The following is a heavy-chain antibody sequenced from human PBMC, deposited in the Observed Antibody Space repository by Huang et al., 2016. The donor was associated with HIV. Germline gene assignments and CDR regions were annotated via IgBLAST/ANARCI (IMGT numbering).Heavy chain of an antibody. CDR2: LSYEVRND. Sequence: QVQLVESGGGVVQPGRSLRLSCIASGFTFDKHAMHWVRQAPGKGLEWVAVLSYEVRNDFYADAVKGRFTISRDNSKNTLFLQLASLRADDTAVYYCARGPFDLYYYYMDVWGIGTTVTVSS. J-gene: IGHJ6*03. CDR3: ARGPFDLYYYYMDV. D-gene: IGHD3-9*01. V-gene: IGHV3-30*04. CDR1: GFTFDKHA.